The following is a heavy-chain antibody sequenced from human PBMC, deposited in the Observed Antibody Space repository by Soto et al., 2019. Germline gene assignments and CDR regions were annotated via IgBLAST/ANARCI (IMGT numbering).Heavy chain of an antibody. CDR3: ARPQEYYDFWSGYYTGSSGGYYYYGMDV. D-gene: IGHD3-3*01. Sequence: QVQLVQSGAEVKKPGSSVKVSCKASGGTFSSYAISWVRQAPGQGLEWMGGIIPIFGTANYAQKFQGRVTITADESKSTAYMELSSLRSEDTAVYYCARPQEYYDFWSGYYTGSSGGYYYYGMDVWGQGTTVTVSS. J-gene: IGHJ6*02. CDR2: IIPIFGTA. CDR1: GGTFSSYA. V-gene: IGHV1-69*01.